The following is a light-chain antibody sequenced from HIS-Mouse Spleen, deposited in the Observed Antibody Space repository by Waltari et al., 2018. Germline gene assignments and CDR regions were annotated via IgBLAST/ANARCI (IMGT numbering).Light chain of an antibody. J-gene: IGKJ4*02. CDR2: LGS. Sequence: DIVMTQSPLSLPVTPGEPASISCRSSQSLLHSNGYNYLDWYLQKPGQSPQLLIYLGSSRASGVTDRFSGSGSGTDFTLKISRVEAEDEADYYCQSYDSSLSGWVFGGGTK. CDR3: QSYDSSLSGWV. CDR1: QSLLHSNGYNY. V-gene: IGKV2-28*01.